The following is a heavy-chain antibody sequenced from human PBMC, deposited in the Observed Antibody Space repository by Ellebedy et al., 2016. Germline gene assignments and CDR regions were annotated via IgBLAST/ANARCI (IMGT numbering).Heavy chain of an antibody. CDR1: GRSITDDY. Sequence: SETLSLTCTVSGRSITDDYWSWIRQPPGKGLEWIGHIYYTGTRTYNPSLKSRFTISADTSKNHFSLRLDSVTAADTAVYYCARDRLGWGSFDSWGQGTLVTVSS. CDR2: IYYTGTR. CDR3: ARDRLGWGSFDS. D-gene: IGHD3-16*01. J-gene: IGHJ4*02. V-gene: IGHV4-59*01.